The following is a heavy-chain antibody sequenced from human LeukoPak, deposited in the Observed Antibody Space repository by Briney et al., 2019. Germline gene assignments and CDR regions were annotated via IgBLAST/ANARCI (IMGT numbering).Heavy chain of an antibody. D-gene: IGHD3-22*01. CDR1: GFTFSSYS. J-gene: IGHJ4*02. Sequence: GGSLRLSCAASGFTFSSYSMSWVRQAPGKGLEWVSTISSSSSYMYYAGSVEGRFTISRDNAENSLFLQMNSLRVEDTAVYYCAKGGYYYVGYFDYWGQGTLVTVSS. V-gene: IGHV3-21*01. CDR2: ISSSSSYM. CDR3: AKGGYYYVGYFDY.